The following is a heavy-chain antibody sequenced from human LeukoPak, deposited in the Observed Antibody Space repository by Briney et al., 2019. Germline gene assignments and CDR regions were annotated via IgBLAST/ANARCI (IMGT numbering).Heavy chain of an antibody. V-gene: IGHV1-2*06. Sequence: ASVKVSCKASGYTFTDHYIHWVRQAPGQGPEWMGQIHSNSEGEKYAQKFQGRITVLRDTSINTIYMELTSLTSDDTAVYYCASEPYSTSSDRHGRTFDYWGQGTLVTISS. CDR3: ASEPYSTSSDRHGRTFDY. D-gene: IGHD6-6*01. CDR2: IHSNSEGE. CDR1: GYTFTDHY. J-gene: IGHJ4*02.